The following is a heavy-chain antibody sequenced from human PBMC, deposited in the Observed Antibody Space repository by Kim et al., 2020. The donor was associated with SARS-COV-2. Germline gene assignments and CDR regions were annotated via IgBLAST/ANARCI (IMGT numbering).Heavy chain of an antibody. CDR1: GGSISNYY. CDR2: IYYSGST. CDR3: ARGLAYDFWEGAQYYHYGMDV. J-gene: IGHJ6*02. Sequence: SETLSLTCTVSGGSISNYYWTWIRQPPGKGLEWVGYIYYSGSTNYNPSLRSRITLSVDTSKNQLSLQLTSVTVADTAVYYCARGLAYDFWEGAQYYHYGMDVWGQGTTVTVSS. V-gene: IGHV4-59*13. D-gene: IGHD3-3*01.